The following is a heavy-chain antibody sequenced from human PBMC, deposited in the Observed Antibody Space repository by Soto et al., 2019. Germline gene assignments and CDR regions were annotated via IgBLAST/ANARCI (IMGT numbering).Heavy chain of an antibody. V-gene: IGHV3-23*01. D-gene: IGHD2-15*01. Sequence: PGGSLRLSCAVSGFTFSSYAMSWVRQAPGKGLEWVSAISGSGGSTYYADSVKGRFTISRDNSKNTLYLQMNSLRAEDTAVYYCAKDLRTYCSGGSCYSGYWGQGTLVTVSS. CDR1: GFTFSSYA. J-gene: IGHJ4*02. CDR2: ISGSGGST. CDR3: AKDLRTYCSGGSCYSGY.